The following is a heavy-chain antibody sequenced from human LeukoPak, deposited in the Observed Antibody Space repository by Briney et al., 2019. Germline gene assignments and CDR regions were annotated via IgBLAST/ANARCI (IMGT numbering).Heavy chain of an antibody. V-gene: IGHV4-34*01. D-gene: IGHD6-19*01. CDR3: ARGIPVAGTPRYYFDY. Sequence: SSETLSLTCAVYGGSFSGYYWSWIRQPPGKGLEWIGEINHSGSTNYNPFLKSRVTISVDTSKNQFSLKLSSVTAADTAVYYCARGIPVAGTPRYYFDYWGQGTLVTVSS. J-gene: IGHJ4*02. CDR1: GGSFSGYY. CDR2: INHSGST.